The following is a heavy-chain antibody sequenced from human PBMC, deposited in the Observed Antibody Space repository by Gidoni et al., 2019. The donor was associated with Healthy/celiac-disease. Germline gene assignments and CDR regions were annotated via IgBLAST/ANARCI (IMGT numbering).Heavy chain of an antibody. D-gene: IGHD3-9*01. CDR3: AADGYYDILTGYLPNSDY. V-gene: IGHV1-58*01. Sequence: QMQLVQSGPEVKKPGTSVKVSCKASGFTFTSSAVQWVRQARGQRLEWIGWIVVGSVNTNYAQKFQERVTITRDMSTSTAYMELSSLRSEDTAVYYCAADGYYDILTGYLPNSDYWGQGTLVTVSS. J-gene: IGHJ4*02. CDR1: GFTFTSSA. CDR2: IVVGSVNT.